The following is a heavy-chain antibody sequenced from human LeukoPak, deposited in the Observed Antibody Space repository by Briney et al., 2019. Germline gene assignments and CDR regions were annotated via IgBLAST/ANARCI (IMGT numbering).Heavy chain of an antibody. Sequence: GGSLRLSCAASGFTFSAYAMNWVRQAPGKGLEWVSAISGSGGSTYYRDSVKGRFTISRDNSKNTLYLQMNSLRAEDTAVYYCANHRLFSYGDYVVYDYWGQGTLVTVSS. D-gene: IGHD4-17*01. CDR1: GFTFSAYA. CDR2: ISGSGGST. CDR3: ANHRLFSYGDYVVYDY. J-gene: IGHJ4*02. V-gene: IGHV3-23*01.